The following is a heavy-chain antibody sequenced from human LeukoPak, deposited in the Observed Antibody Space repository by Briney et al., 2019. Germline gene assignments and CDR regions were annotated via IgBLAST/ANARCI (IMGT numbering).Heavy chain of an antibody. J-gene: IGHJ4*02. CDR2: IYYSGST. Sequence: PSETLSLTCTFSGGSISSYYWGWIRQPPGKGLEWIAYIYYSGSTNYNPSLKSRVTISVDTSKNQFSLKLNSVTAADTAVYYCATYLFRGDTHYFDYWGQGILVTVSS. CDR3: ATYLFRGDTHYFDY. CDR1: GGSISSYY. D-gene: IGHD3-10*01. V-gene: IGHV4-59*01.